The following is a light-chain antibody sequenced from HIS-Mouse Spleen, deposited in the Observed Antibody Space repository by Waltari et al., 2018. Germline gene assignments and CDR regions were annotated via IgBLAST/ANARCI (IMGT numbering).Light chain of an antibody. V-gene: IGLV1-44*01. Sequence: QSVLPQPPSASGTPGQRVTISCSGSSPNIRSNTVNWYQQLPGTAPKLLIYRNNQRPSGVPDRFSGSKSGTSASLAISGLQSEDEADYYCAAWDDSLNGVVFGGGTKLTVL. CDR2: RNN. J-gene: IGLJ2*01. CDR1: SPNIRSNT. CDR3: AAWDDSLNGVV.